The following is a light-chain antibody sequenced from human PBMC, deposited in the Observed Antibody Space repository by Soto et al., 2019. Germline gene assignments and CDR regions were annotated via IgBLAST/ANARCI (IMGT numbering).Light chain of an antibody. Sequence: QSVLTQPPSASGTPGQRVTISCSGSSSNIGSNTVNWYQQLPGTAPKLLIYSNNQRPSGVPDRFSGSKSGTSAYLAISGLQSEDEADYYCAAWDDSLNGLVFGTGTKLTVL. CDR1: SSNIGSNT. J-gene: IGLJ1*01. V-gene: IGLV1-44*01. CDR3: AAWDDSLNGLV. CDR2: SNN.